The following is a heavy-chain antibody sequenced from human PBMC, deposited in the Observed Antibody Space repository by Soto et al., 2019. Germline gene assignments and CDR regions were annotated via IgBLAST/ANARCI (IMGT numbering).Heavy chain of an antibody. CDR2: ISSSSSYI. CDR3: ARGDGDYYDGNGYLGRH. CDR1: GFTFSSYS. Sequence: GGSLRLSCAASGFTFSSYSMNWVRQAPGKGLEWVSSISSSSSYIYYADSVKGRFTISRDNAKNSLYLQMNSLRAEDTTVYYCARGDGDYYDGNGYLGRHWGQGTLVTVSS. J-gene: IGHJ4*02. V-gene: IGHV3-21*01. D-gene: IGHD3-22*01.